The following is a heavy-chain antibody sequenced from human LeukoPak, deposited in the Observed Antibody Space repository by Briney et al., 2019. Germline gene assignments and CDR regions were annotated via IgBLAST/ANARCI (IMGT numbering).Heavy chain of an antibody. CDR1: GYTFTSFY. CDR3: VRDRPHNWFDP. Sequence: ASVTVSCKASGYTFTSFYLHWVRQAPGQGLEWMGYFCPDNGNTIYAQNFQGRVTMTGDTSTNTAYMELTRLTSDDTAMYYCVRDRPHNWFDPWGQGTLVSVS. J-gene: IGHJ5*02. V-gene: IGHV1-2*02. D-gene: IGHD6-6*01. CDR2: FCPDNGNT.